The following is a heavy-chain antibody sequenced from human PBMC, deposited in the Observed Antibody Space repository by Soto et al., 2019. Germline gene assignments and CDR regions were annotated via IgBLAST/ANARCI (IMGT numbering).Heavy chain of an antibody. V-gene: IGHV3-7*01. J-gene: IGHJ4*02. CDR3: ARMDQQQVTFDY. D-gene: IGHD6-13*01. Sequence: PGGSLILSCAASGFTFSSYWMSWVRQAPGKGLEWVANINEDGSEKYYVDSVKGRFTISRDNAKNSLYMQMNSLRAEDTAVYYCARMDQQQVTFDYWGQGTLVTVSS. CDR2: INEDGSEK. CDR1: GFTFSSYW.